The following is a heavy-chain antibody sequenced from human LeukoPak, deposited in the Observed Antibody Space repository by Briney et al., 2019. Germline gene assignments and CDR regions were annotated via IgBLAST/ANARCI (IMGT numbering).Heavy chain of an antibody. J-gene: IGHJ6*03. V-gene: IGHV3-43*01. CDR1: GSTFDDYT. CDR2: ISWDGGST. D-gene: IGHD6-13*01. CDR3: AEEAGDTYYMDV. Sequence: GGSLRLSCAASGSTFDDYTMHWVRQAPGKGLEWVSLISWDGGSTYYADSVKGRFTISRDNSKNSLYLQMNSLRTEDTALYYCAEEAGDTYYMDVWGKGTTVTVSS.